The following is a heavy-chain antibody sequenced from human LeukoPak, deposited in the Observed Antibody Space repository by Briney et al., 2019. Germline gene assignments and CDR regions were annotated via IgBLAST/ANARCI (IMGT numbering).Heavy chain of an antibody. Sequence: GGSLRLSCAASGFTFSSYAMSWVRQAPGKGLEWVSAISGSGGSTYYADSVKGRFTISRDNSKNTLYLQMNSLRAEDTAVYYCARARDCSGGSCYSPFFYGMDVWGQGTTVTVSS. CDR2: ISGSGGST. D-gene: IGHD2-15*01. CDR3: ARARDCSGGSCYSPFFYGMDV. CDR1: GFTFSSYA. J-gene: IGHJ6*02. V-gene: IGHV3-23*01.